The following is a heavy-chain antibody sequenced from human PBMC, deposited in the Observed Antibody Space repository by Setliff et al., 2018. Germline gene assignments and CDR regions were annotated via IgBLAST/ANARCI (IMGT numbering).Heavy chain of an antibody. CDR3: AVLCDISGYYYHDAFDI. D-gene: IGHD3-22*01. V-gene: IGHV3-15*01. J-gene: IGHJ3*02. CDR1: GFTFSNAW. Sequence: GGSLRLSCAASGFTFSNAWMSWVRQAPGKGLEWVGRIKSNVDFGTTDYAAPVKGRFTISRDDSRNTLYLQMNSLKTEDTAVYYCAVLCDISGYYYHDAFDIWGQGTMVTVSS. CDR2: IKSNVDFGTT.